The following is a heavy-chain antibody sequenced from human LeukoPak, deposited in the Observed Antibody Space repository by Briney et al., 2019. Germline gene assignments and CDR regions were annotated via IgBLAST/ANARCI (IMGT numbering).Heavy chain of an antibody. CDR1: GGSISSYY. J-gene: IGHJ4*02. CDR2: IYYSGST. Sequence: KPSETLSLTCTVSGGSISSYYWSWIRQPPGKGLEWIGYIYYSGSTNYNPSLKSRVTISVDTSKNQFSLKLSSVTAADTAVYYCARIPPHSSSGSWVVVESYFDYWGQGTPVTVSS. D-gene: IGHD6-25*01. V-gene: IGHV4-59*01. CDR3: ARIPPHSSSGSWVVVESYFDY.